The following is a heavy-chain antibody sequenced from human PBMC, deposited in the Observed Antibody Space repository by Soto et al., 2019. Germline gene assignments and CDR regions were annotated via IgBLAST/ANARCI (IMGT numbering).Heavy chain of an antibody. CDR2: ISYDGSNK. V-gene: IGHV3-30*18. D-gene: IGHD3-9*01. CDR3: AKADLRYFDWLLGLNHYSMDV. CDR1: GFTFSSYG. J-gene: IGHJ6*02. Sequence: QVQLVESGGGVVQPGRSLRLSCAASGFTFSSYGMHWVRQAPGKGLEWVAVISYDGSNKYYADSVKGRFTISRDNSKNTLYLQMNSLRAEDTAVYYCAKADLRYFDWLLGLNHYSMDVWGQGTTVTVSS.